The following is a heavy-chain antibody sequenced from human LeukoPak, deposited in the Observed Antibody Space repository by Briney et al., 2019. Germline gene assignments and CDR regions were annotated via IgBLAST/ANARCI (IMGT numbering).Heavy chain of an antibody. V-gene: IGHV1-69*13. CDR2: IIPIFGTA. J-gene: IGHJ4*02. Sequence: ASVKVSCKASGGTFSSYAISWVRQAPGQGLEWMGGIIPIFGTANYAQKFQGRVTITADESTSTAYMELSSLRSEDTAVYYCAKDLGDYGGNSDLNYWGQGTLVTVSS. D-gene: IGHD4-23*01. CDR3: AKDLGDYGGNSDLNY. CDR1: GGTFSSYA.